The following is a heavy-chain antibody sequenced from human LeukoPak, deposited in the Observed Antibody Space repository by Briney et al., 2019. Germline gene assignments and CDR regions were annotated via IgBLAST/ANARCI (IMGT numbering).Heavy chain of an antibody. V-gene: IGHV3-21*01. CDR1: GFTFSSYS. Sequence: GSLRLSCAASGFTFSSYSMNWVRQAPGKGLEWVSSISGSSSYIYYADSVKGRFTISRDNAKNSLYLQMNSLRAEDTAVYYCARDAYCSSTSCYYYFDYWGQGTLVTVSS. J-gene: IGHJ4*02. CDR3: ARDAYCSSTSCYYYFDY. CDR2: ISGSSSYI. D-gene: IGHD2-2*01.